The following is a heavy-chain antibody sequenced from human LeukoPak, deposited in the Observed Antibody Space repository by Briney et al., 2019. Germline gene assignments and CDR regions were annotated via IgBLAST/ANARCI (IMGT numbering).Heavy chain of an antibody. Sequence: GESLKISCKGSGYSFTSYWIGWVRQMPGKGLEWMGISYPGDSDTRYSPSFQGQVTISADKSISTAYLQWSSLKASDTAMYYCARRYYYDSSGYYYYFDYWGQGTLVTVSS. J-gene: IGHJ4*02. CDR2: SYPGDSDT. D-gene: IGHD3-22*01. CDR1: GYSFTSYW. CDR3: ARRYYYDSSGYYYYFDY. V-gene: IGHV5-51*01.